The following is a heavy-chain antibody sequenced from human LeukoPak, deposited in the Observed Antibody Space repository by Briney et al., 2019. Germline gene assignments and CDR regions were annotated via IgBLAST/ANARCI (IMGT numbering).Heavy chain of an antibody. D-gene: IGHD3-22*01. Sequence: GGSLRLSCAASGFTFSSYAMHWVRQAPGKGLEWVAVISYDGSNKYYADSVKGRFTISRDNSKNTLYLQMNSLRAEDTAVCYCASLYYDRPYWGQGTLVTVSS. V-gene: IGHV3-30-3*01. CDR3: ASLYYDRPY. CDR2: ISYDGSNK. CDR1: GFTFSSYA. J-gene: IGHJ4*02.